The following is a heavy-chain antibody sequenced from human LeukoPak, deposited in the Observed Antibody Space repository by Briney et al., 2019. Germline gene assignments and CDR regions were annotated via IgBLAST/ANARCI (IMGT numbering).Heavy chain of an antibody. CDR1: GGSISSNSDY. J-gene: IGHJ5*02. D-gene: IGHD7-27*01. Sequence: SETLSLTCTVSGGSISSNSDYWGWLRQPPGKGLEWIGTIYYSGSTYYNPSFKSRVIISVDTSKNQFSLKLSSVTAADTAVYYCARLLTGWFDPWGQGTLVTVSS. CDR3: ARLLTGWFDP. CDR2: IYYSGST. V-gene: IGHV4-39*07.